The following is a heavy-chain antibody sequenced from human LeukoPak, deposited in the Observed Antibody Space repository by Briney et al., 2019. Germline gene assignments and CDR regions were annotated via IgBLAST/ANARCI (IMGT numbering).Heavy chain of an antibody. CDR3: ARDLRYCSSTSCSDY. D-gene: IGHD2-2*01. CDR1: GGTFSSYA. Sequence: ASVKVSCKASGGTFSSYAISWVRQAPGQGLEWMGRIIPILGIANYAQKFQGRVTMTRDTSISTAYMELSRLRSDDTAVYYCARDLRYCSSTSCSDYWGQGTLVTVSS. V-gene: IGHV1-69*04. CDR2: IIPILGIA. J-gene: IGHJ4*02.